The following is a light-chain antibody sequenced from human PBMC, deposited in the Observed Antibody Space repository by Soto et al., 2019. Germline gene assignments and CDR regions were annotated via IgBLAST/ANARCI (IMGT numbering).Light chain of an antibody. J-gene: IGKJ4*01. CDR1: QSVSSN. Sequence: EVVMTQSPATLSISPGESATLSCRASQSVSSNLAWYQQKPGQAPRLLFYGASTRATGIPARFSGSGSGTDFTLTISSLQSEDFAVDYCHQYDYWPLTFGGGTKVDIK. V-gene: IGKV3D-15*01. CDR3: HQYDYWPLT. CDR2: GAS.